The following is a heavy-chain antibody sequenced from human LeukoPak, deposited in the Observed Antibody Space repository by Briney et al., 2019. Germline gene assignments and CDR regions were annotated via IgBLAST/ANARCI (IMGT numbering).Heavy chain of an antibody. J-gene: IGHJ3*02. CDR2: INHSGST. CDR3: ARVPYYYDSSGYSVDAFDI. D-gene: IGHD3-22*01. V-gene: IGHV4-34*01. CDR1: GGSFSGYY. Sequence: SETLSLTCAVYGGSFSGYYWSWIRQPPGKGLEWIGEINHSGSTNYNPSLKSRVTISVDTSKNQFSLKLSSVTAADTAVYYCARVPYYYDSSGYSVDAFDIWGQGTMVTVSS.